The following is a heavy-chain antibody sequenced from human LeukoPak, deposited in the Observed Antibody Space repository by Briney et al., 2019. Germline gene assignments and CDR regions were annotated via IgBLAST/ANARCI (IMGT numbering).Heavy chain of an antibody. J-gene: IGHJ4*02. CDR1: GGTFSSYA. Sequence: GSSVKVSCKASGGTFSSYAISWVRQAPGQGLEWMGRIIPILGIANYAQKFQGRVTMTRDTSTSTVYMELSSLRSEDTAVYYCARAQTPYNWNDGFDYWGQGTLVTVSS. V-gene: IGHV1-69*04. CDR2: IIPILGIA. D-gene: IGHD1-20*01. CDR3: ARAQTPYNWNDGFDY.